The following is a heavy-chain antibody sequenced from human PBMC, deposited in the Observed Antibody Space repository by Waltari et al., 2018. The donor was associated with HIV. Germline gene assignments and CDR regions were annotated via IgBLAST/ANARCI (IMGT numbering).Heavy chain of an antibody. V-gene: IGHV1-2*02. CDR1: GYTFSDYY. J-gene: IGHJ4*02. Sequence: QSGAEVKRPGASVRVFCETSGYTFSDYYISWVRSAPGHGLEWMGGVAPKNGNTAYAAAFQGRVTMSRDSLKSTAYLQLNNLREDDTAIYFCARDRYDLAANYFWFSAWSDFWGQGTPVTVSS. CDR3: ARDRYDLAANYFWFSAWSDF. D-gene: IGHD3-3*01. CDR2: VAPKNGNT.